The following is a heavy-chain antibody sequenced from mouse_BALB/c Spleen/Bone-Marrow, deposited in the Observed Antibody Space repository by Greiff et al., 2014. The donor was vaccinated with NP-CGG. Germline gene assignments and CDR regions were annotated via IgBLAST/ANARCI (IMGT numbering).Heavy chain of an antibody. Sequence: VQRVESGAELVKLGASVKLSCKASGYTFTSYWMHWVKQRPGQGLEWIGEINPSNGRTNYNEKFKSKATLTVDKSSSTAYMHLSSLTSEDSAVHFCAGSELTGTTYWGQGTLVTVSP. CDR1: GYTFTSYW. CDR3: AGSELTGTTY. D-gene: IGHD4-1*01. J-gene: IGHJ3*01. V-gene: IGHV1S81*02. CDR2: INPSNGRT.